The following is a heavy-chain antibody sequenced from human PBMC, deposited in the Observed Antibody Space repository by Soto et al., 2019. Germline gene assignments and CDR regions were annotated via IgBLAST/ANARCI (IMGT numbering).Heavy chain of an antibody. CDR1: GGSISSSSYY. CDR3: ARHVVVVPAANIFYYYYGMDV. V-gene: IGHV4-39*01. CDR2: IYYSGST. Sequence: SETLSLTCTVSGGSISSSSYYWVWIRQPPGKGLEWIGSIYYSGSTYYNPSLKSRVTISVDTSKNQFSLKLSSVTAADTAVYYCARHVVVVPAANIFYYYYGMDVWGQGTTVTVSS. D-gene: IGHD2-2*01. J-gene: IGHJ6*02.